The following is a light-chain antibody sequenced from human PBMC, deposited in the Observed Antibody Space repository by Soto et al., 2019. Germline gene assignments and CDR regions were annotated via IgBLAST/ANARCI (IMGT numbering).Light chain of an antibody. CDR3: QQYSGIPYT. Sequence: DIVMTQSPDSLAVSLGETATINCKSSQSVVFSSNKKNYLAWYQHKAGQPPKLLIYWASARESGVPERFSGSGSGTDFTLTISSLQAEDVAVYYCQQYSGIPYTFGQGTKLEIK. CDR1: QSVVFSSNKKNY. CDR2: WAS. J-gene: IGKJ2*01. V-gene: IGKV4-1*01.